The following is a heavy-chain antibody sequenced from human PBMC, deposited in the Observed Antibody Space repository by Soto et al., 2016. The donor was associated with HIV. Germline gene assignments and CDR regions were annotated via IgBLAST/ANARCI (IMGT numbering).Heavy chain of an antibody. J-gene: IGHJ4*02. D-gene: IGHD1-26*01. Sequence: QVQLQQWGAGLLKPSETLSLTCAIYGGTFNGYFWTWIRQPPGKSLEWIGEMNHSGSAKYKSSLKSRLSISVDPSKNQFSLQLNSVTAADTAVYYCARGVGLQGIFPDSWGQGILVTVAS. CDR2: MNHSGSA. CDR1: GGTFNGYF. V-gene: IGHV4-34*02. CDR3: ARGVGLQGIFPDS.